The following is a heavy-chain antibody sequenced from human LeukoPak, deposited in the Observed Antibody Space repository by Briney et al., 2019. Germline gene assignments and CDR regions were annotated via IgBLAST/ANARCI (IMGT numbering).Heavy chain of an antibody. J-gene: IGHJ3*02. V-gene: IGHV3-9*01. CDR3: AKGRGGSRKFDAFDI. CDR2: ISWNSASL. D-gene: IGHD2-15*01. CDR1: GFIFGDYA. Sequence: SLRLSCTASGFIFGDYAMHWVRQAPGQGLEWISWISWNSASLDYVDYVKGRFTISRDNANNSAYMELNSLRAEDTAVYYCAKGRGGSRKFDAFDIWGQGTMVTVSS.